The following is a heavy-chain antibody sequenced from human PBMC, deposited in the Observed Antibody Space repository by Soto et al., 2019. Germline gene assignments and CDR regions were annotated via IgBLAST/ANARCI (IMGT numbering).Heavy chain of an antibody. V-gene: IGHV3-33*01. CDR2: IWYDGSNK. Sequence: QVQLVESGGGVVQPGRSLRLSCAASGFTFSSYGMHWVRQALGKGLEWVAVIWYDGSNKYYADSVKGRFTISRDNSKHTRYLQMNSLRAEDTAVYYCARSVVVSAPDYWGQGTLVTVSS. CDR1: GFTFSSYG. D-gene: IGHD2-8*02. J-gene: IGHJ4*02. CDR3: ARSVVVSAPDY.